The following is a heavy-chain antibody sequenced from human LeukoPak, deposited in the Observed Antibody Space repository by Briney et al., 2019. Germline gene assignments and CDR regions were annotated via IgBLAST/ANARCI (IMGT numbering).Heavy chain of an antibody. CDR3: ARGLCSTTTCYFDY. CDR2: IYYTGST. Sequence: PSETLSLTCSVSGGSISSYYWSWIRQPPGKGLEWIGYIYYTGSTNYNPSLKSRVTISVDTSKNQFSLKLNSVTAADTAVCYCARGLCSTTTCYFDYWGQGTLVTVSS. D-gene: IGHD2-2*01. V-gene: IGHV4-59*01. CDR1: GGSISSYY. J-gene: IGHJ4*02.